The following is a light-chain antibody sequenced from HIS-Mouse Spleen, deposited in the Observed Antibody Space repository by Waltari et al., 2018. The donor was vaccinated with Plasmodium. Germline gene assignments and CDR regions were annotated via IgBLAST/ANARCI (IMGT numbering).Light chain of an antibody. CDR3: CSYAGSSTYV. J-gene: IGLJ1*01. CDR2: EGS. V-gene: IGLV2-23*01. CDR1: SRDVGSSYL. Sequence: QSALTQPASVSGSPGQSITISCTGTSRDVGSSYLFSWYQQHPGKAPKLMIYEGSKRPSGVSNRFSGSKSGNTASLTISGLQAEDEADYYCCSYAGSSTYVFGTGTKVTVL.